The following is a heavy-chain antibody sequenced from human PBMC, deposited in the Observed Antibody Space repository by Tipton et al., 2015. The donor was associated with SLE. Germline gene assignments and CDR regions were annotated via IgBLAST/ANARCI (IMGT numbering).Heavy chain of an antibody. V-gene: IGHV4-59*11. J-gene: IGHJ3*02. Sequence: LSLTCTVSGGSISSHYWTWIRQPPGRRLEWIGYTYYTGSTNYSPSLTSRVTISVDTSKNQFSLKVKSVTAADTAVYYCATLSGMAGLAFDIWGHGTLVTVSS. CDR3: ATLSGMAGLAFDI. CDR1: GGSISSHY. D-gene: IGHD2/OR15-2a*01. CDR2: TYYTGST.